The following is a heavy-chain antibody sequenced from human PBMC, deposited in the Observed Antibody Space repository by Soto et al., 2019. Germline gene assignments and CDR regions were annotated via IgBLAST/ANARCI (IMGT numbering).Heavy chain of an antibody. CDR1: GGTFSSYA. D-gene: IGHD6-6*01. V-gene: IGHV1-69*01. J-gene: IGHJ6*02. CDR2: IIPIFGTA. Sequence: QVQLVQSGAEVKKPGSSVKVSCKASGGTFSSYAISWVRQAPGQGLEWMGGIIPIFGTANYAQKFQGRVTITADESTSTAYMELSSLRSEDTAVYYCARERIAASREDGYYYYGMDVWGQGTTVTVSS. CDR3: ARERIAASREDGYYYYGMDV.